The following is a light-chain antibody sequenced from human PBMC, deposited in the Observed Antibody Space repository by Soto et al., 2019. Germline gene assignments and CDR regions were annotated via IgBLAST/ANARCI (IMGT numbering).Light chain of an antibody. V-gene: IGKV1-5*03. CDR1: QSISSW. J-gene: IGKJ1*01. Sequence: DIQMTQSPSTLSASVGDRVIITCRASQSISSWLAWYQQKPGKAPNLLSYRASTFKSGIPSRFSGSGSGTEFTPTISSLQPDDFGPYYCQQYDRASWTFGPGTKVEIK. CDR3: QQYDRASWT. CDR2: RAS.